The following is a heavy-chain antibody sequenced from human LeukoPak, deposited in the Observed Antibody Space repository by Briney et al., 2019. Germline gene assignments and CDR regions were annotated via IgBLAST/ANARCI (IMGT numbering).Heavy chain of an antibody. CDR2: IWYDGSKK. CDR1: GFTFSTFG. V-gene: IGHV3-33*01. J-gene: IGHJ6*03. Sequence: GGSLRLSCAASGFTFSTFGMHWVRQAPGKGPEWVAVIWYDGSKKYYIDFAEGRFTISRDNSRNTLYLQMNSLKTEDTAVYYCTTEAGVADDIYYYYYMDVWGKGTTVIVSS. D-gene: IGHD3-3*01. CDR3: TTEAGVADDIYYYYYMDV.